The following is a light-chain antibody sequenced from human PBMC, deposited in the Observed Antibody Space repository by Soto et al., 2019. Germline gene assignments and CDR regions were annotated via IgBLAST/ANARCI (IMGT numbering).Light chain of an antibody. CDR1: QSISSW. CDR3: QQYNSYSRWT. J-gene: IGKJ1*01. CDR2: DAS. V-gene: IGKV1-5*01. Sequence: DIQMTQSPSTLSASVGDRVTITCRASQSISSWLAWYQQKPGKAPKLLIYDASSLESGVPSRFSGSVSWTEFTLTISILQPDDFATYYCQQYNSYSRWTFGQGTKVDIK.